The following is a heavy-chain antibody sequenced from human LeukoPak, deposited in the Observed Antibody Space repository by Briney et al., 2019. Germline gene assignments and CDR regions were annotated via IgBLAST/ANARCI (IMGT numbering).Heavy chain of an antibody. V-gene: IGHV3-21*01. CDR2: ISSSSSYI. CDR3: ARVGAAAELDP. Sequence: GGSLRLSCAAPGFTFSSYSMNWVRQAPGKGLEWVSSISSSSSYIYYADSVKGRFTISRDNAKNSLYLQMNSLRAEDTAVYYCARVGAAAELDPWGQGALVTVSS. J-gene: IGHJ5*02. D-gene: IGHD6-13*01. CDR1: GFTFSSYS.